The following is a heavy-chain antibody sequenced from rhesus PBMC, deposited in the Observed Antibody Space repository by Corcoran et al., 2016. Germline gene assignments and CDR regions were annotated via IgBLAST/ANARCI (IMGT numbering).Heavy chain of an antibody. J-gene: IGHJ4*01. CDR2: ISGCGGGT. V-gene: IGHV4-173*01. D-gene: IGHD5-42*01. CDR1: GGSISSNY. CDR3: ARGERPGIQRVFDY. Sequence: QLQLQESGPGLVKPSETLSLTCAVSGGSISSNYWSWIRQPPGKGLEWIGRISGCGGGTDYNPSLEGRVTSSTDTSKNQFSLKLSSWTAADTAVCYCARGERPGIQRVFDYWGQGVLVTVSS.